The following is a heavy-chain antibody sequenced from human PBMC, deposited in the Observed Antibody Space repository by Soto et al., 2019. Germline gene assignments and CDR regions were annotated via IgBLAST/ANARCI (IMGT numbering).Heavy chain of an antibody. Sequence: SETLSLTCTVSGGSISSGGYYWSWIRQHPGKGLEWIGYIYYSGSTYYNPSLKSRVTISVDTSKNQFSLKLSSVSSVFRLYLQMNSLKTEDTAVYYCTHQRWGAFEIWGQGTMVTVSS. CDR1: GGSISSGGYY. CDR3: MNSLKTEDTAVYYCTHQRWGAFEI. CDR2: IYYSGST. J-gene: IGHJ3*02. V-gene: IGHV4-31*05. D-gene: IGHD3-10*01.